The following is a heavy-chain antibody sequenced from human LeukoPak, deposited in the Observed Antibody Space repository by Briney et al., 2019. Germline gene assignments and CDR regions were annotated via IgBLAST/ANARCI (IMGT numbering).Heavy chain of an antibody. V-gene: IGHV3-23*01. J-gene: IGHJ4*02. Sequence: PGGSLRLSCAASGFIFSSYAMSWVRQAPGKGLEWVSAISGSGGSTYYADSVKGRFTISRDNSKNTLYLQMNSLRAEDTAVYYCAKASDGVLWWDDGYFDYCGQGTLVTVSS. CDR1: GFIFSSYA. CDR2: ISGSGGST. CDR3: AKASDGVLWWDDGYFDY. D-gene: IGHD2-21*01.